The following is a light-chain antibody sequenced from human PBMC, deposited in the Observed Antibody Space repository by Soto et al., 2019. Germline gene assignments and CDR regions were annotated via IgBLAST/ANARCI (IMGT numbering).Light chain of an antibody. CDR3: QKYDHAPLT. Sequence: DIQMTQAPSSLSASVGDRVTITCRARQDISTYFAWYQQKPGKVPKLLISAAYTLQSGVPPRFSGSGSGTDFTLTISSLQPEDVATFYCQKYDHAPLTFGGGTKVEIK. CDR1: QDISTY. CDR2: AAY. J-gene: IGKJ4*01. V-gene: IGKV1-27*01.